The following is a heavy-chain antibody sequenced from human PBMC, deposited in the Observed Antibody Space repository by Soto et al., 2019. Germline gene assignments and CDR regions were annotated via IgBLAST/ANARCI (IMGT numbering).Heavy chain of an antibody. CDR3: ARDTSNYFDY. D-gene: IGHD2-2*01. Sequence: ASVKVSCKASGYIFTDHYIHWVRQAPGQGLEWMGWISAYNGNTNYAQKLQGRVTMTTDTSTSTAYMELRSLRSDDTAVYYCARDTSNYFDYWGQGTLVTVSS. CDR1: GYIFTDHY. V-gene: IGHV1-18*01. J-gene: IGHJ4*02. CDR2: ISAYNGNT.